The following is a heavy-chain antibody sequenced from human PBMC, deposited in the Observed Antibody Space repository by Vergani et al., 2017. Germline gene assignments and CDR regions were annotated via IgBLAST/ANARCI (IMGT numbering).Heavy chain of an antibody. V-gene: IGHV4-61*02. CDR1: GGSISSGSYY. J-gene: IGHJ3*02. D-gene: IGHD4-17*01. CDR2: IYTSGST. Sequence: QVQLQESGPGLVKPSQTLSLTCTVSGGSISSGSYYWSWIRQPAGKGLEWIGRIYTSGSTNYNPSLKSRVTISVDTSKNQFSLKLSSVTAADTAVYYCARDAQEAGDYDPFFDIWGQGTMVTVSS. CDR3: ARDAQEAGDYDPFFDI.